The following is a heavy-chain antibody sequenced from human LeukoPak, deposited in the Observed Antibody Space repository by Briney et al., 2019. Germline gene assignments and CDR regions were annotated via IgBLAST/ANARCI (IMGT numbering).Heavy chain of an antibody. J-gene: IGHJ2*01. CDR2: IHLSGST. D-gene: IGHD3-16*01. Sequence: PSETLSLTCTVSGGSISFHYWSWIRQPPGKGLEWIGYIHLSGSTYYDPSLRSRVTISGDTSKNQFSLRPNSVTAADTAVYYCARGGVWYFDLWGRGTLVTVSS. CDR1: GGSISFHY. CDR3: ARGGVWYFDL. V-gene: IGHV4-59*11.